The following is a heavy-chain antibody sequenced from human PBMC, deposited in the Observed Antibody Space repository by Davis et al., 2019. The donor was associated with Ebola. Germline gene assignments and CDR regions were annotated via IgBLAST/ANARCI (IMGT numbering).Heavy chain of an antibody. CDR1: GFTFSSYS. CDR3: ARVRYGDYGFGMDV. D-gene: IGHD4-17*01. J-gene: IGHJ6*04. Sequence: GGSLRLSCAASGFTFSSYSMNWVRQAPGKGLEWVSSISSSSSYIYYADSVKGRFTISRDNAKNSLYLQMNSLRAEDTAVYYCARVRYGDYGFGMDVWGKGTTVTVSS. CDR2: ISSSSSYI. V-gene: IGHV3-21*01.